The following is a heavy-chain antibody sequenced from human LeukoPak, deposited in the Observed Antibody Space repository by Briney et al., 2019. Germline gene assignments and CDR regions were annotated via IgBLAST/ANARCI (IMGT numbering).Heavy chain of an antibody. CDR3: AKAGSQFLLFDY. CDR1: GFTFSSYA. V-gene: IGHV3-23*01. Sequence: GGSLRLSCAASGFTFSSYAMSWVRQAPGKGLEWVSAISGSGGSTYYADSVKGRFTISRDNSKNTLYRQMNSLRAEDTAVYYCAKAGSQFLLFDYWGQGTLVTVSS. CDR2: ISGSGGST. D-gene: IGHD3-3*01. J-gene: IGHJ4*02.